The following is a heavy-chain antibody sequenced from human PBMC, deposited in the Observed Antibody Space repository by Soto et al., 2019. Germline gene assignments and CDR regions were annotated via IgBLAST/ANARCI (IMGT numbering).Heavy chain of an antibody. V-gene: IGHV4-30-4*01. D-gene: IGHD2-2*01. CDR3: ARGEVPAAMVDY. CDR1: GGSISSGDYY. CDR2: IYYSGST. Sequence: SETLSLTCTVSGGSISSGDYYWSWIRQPPGKGLEWIGYIYYSGSTYYNPSLKSRVTISVDTSKNQFSLKLSSVTAADTAVYYCARGEVPAAMVDYWGQGTLVTVSS. J-gene: IGHJ4*02.